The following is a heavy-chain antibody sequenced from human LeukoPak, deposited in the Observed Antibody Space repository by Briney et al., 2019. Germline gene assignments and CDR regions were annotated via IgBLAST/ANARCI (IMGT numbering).Heavy chain of an antibody. CDR3: AKASRYDSSGYYDY. D-gene: IGHD3-22*01. J-gene: IGHJ4*02. CDR1: GFTFSSYG. Sequence: PGGSLRLSCAASGFTFSSYGMSWVRQAPGKGLEWVSAISGSGGSTYYADSVKGRFTISRDNSKNTLYLQMNSLRAEDTAVYYCAKASRYDSSGYYDYWGQGTLVTVSS. V-gene: IGHV3-23*01. CDR2: ISGSGGST.